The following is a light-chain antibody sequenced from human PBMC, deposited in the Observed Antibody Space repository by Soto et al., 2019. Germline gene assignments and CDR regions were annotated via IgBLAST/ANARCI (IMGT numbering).Light chain of an antibody. Sequence: EIVLTPSPATLSVSPGERVTLSCRASQSVDINLAWYQQKPGQAPRLLIYGASTRATDMPGRFSGRGAGAEFTLTISSLQSEDFAVYYCQQYRSWPRTFGQGTKV. J-gene: IGKJ1*01. CDR3: QQYRSWPRT. V-gene: IGKV3-15*01. CDR2: GAS. CDR1: QSVDIN.